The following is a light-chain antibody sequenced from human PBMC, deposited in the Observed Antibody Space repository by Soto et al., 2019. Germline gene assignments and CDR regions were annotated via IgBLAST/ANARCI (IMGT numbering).Light chain of an antibody. Sequence: DVEMTQSPSAMSASVGDRVTITCRASQDISRFVGWFQHKPAKPPERLIYDTSSLQPAVPSRFSGSGSGTEFTLAISGLQPEDFATYYCLQHNNYPYTFGQGTKVDIK. CDR1: QDISRF. CDR3: LQHNNYPYT. J-gene: IGKJ2*01. CDR2: DTS. V-gene: IGKV1-17*03.